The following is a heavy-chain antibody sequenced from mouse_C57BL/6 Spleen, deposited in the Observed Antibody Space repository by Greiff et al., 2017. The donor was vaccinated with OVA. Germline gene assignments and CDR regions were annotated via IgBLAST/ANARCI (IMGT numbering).Heavy chain of an antibody. CDR3: ARECYSNYGGFAY. V-gene: IGHV1-64*01. D-gene: IGHD2-5*01. CDR1: GYTFTSYW. Sequence: VQLQQPGAELVKPGASVKLSCKASGYTFTSYWMHWVKQRPGQGLEWIGMIHPNSGSTNYNEKFKSKATLTVDKSSSTAYMQLSSLTSEDAAVYYCARECYSNYGGFAYWGQGTLVTVSA. J-gene: IGHJ3*01. CDR2: IHPNSGST.